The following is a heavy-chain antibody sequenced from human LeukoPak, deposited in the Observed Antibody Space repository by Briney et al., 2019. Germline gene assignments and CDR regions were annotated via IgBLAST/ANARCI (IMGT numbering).Heavy chain of an antibody. Sequence: GASVKVSCKASVYTFTGYYMHWVRQAPGQGHEWMGWINPNSGGTNYAQKFQGRVTMTRDTSISTAYMELSRLRSDDTAVYYCARSGYYYYYMDVWGKGTTVTVSS. CDR2: INPNSGGT. V-gene: IGHV1-2*02. CDR1: VYTFTGYY. CDR3: ARSGYYYYYMDV. J-gene: IGHJ6*03.